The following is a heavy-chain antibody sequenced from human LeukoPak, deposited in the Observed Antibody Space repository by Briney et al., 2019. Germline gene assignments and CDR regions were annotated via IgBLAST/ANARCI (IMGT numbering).Heavy chain of an antibody. V-gene: IGHV3-21*01. CDR1: GFTFSSYS. Sequence: PGGSLRLSCAASGFTFSSYSMNWVRQAPGEGLEWVSSISSSSSYIYYADSVKGRFTISRDNAKNSLYLQMNSLRAEDTTVYYCASGYDYHFDYWGQGTLVTVSS. CDR3: ASGYDYHFDY. J-gene: IGHJ4*02. CDR2: ISSSSSYI. D-gene: IGHD5-12*01.